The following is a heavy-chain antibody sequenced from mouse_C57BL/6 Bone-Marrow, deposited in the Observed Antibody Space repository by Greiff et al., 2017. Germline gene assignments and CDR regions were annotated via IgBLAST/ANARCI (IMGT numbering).Heavy chain of an antibody. D-gene: IGHD3-2*02. CDR3: ARHEEGLRLRGYSMDY. CDR2: FYPGSGSI. Sequence: QVQLQQSGAELVKPGASVKLSCKASGYTFTEYTIHWVKQRSGQGLEWIGWFYPGSGSIKYNEKFKDKVTLTADKSSSTVYMELSRLTSEDSAVYFCARHEEGLRLRGYSMDYWGQGTSVTVSA. J-gene: IGHJ4*01. V-gene: IGHV1-62-2*01. CDR1: GYTFTEYT.